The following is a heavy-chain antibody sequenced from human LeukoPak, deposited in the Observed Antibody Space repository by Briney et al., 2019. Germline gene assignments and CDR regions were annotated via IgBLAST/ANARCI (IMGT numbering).Heavy chain of an antibody. Sequence: HPGGSLRLSCAASGFTFSGSTMHWVRQASGKGLEWVGRIRSKPNNYATAYAASVKGRFTISRDDSKNTAYLQMNSLKTEDTAVYYCTTPYGDYVEYYYYYGMDVWGQGTTVTVSS. V-gene: IGHV3-73*01. D-gene: IGHD4-17*01. J-gene: IGHJ6*02. CDR1: GFTFSGST. CDR3: TTPYGDYVEYYYYYGMDV. CDR2: IRSKPNNYAT.